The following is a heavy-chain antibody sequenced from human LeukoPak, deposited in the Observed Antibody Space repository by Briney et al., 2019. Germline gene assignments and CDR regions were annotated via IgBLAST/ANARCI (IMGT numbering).Heavy chain of an antibody. D-gene: IGHD4-23*01. V-gene: IGHV4-61*02. J-gene: IGHJ4*02. CDR1: GGSISSGVYY. CDR2: IYPSGNT. CDR3: ARVNYGGNSDDY. Sequence: SETLSLTCTVSGGSISSGVYYWSWIRQPAGKGLEWIGRIYPSGNTNYNPSLKSRVTISVDTSKNQFSLKLTSVTAADTAVYYCARVNYGGNSDDYWGQGTLVTVSS.